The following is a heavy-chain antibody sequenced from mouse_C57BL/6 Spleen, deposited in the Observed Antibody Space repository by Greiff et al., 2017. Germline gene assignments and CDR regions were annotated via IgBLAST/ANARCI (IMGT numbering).Heavy chain of an antibody. CDR1: GYTFTSYD. V-gene: IGHV1-85*01. Sequence: QVQLKESGPELVKPGASVKLSCKASGYTFTSYDINWVKQRPGQGLEWIGWIYPRDGSTKYNEKFKGKATLTVDTSSSTAYMELHSLTSEDSAVYFCARVGDGYYEGFAYWGQGTLVTVSA. J-gene: IGHJ3*01. CDR3: ARVGDGYYEGFAY. D-gene: IGHD2-3*01. CDR2: IYPRDGST.